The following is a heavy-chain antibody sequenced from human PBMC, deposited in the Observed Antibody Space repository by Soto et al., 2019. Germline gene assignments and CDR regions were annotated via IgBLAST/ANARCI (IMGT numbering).Heavy chain of an antibody. CDR2: INPNSGGT. V-gene: IGHV1-2*02. CDR3: ARGVQGYCSSTSCPVYYGMDV. Sequence: QVQLVQSGAEVKKPGASVKVSCEASGYIFTDYYMHWVRQAPGQGLEWMGWINPNSGGTKYAQKFQGRVTMTRDTSIRTADMELSRLRSDDTAVYYCARGVQGYCSSTSCPVYYGMDVWGQGTTVTVSS. CDR1: GYIFTDYY. J-gene: IGHJ6*02. D-gene: IGHD2-2*01.